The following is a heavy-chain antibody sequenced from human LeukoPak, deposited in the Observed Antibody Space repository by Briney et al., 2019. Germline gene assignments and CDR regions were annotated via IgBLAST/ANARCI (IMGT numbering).Heavy chain of an antibody. CDR3: ARGLYTYDYVWGSYREFDY. V-gene: IGHV3-48*03. Sequence: PGGSLRLSCAASGFTFSSYEMNWVRQAPGKGLEWVSYISSSGSTIYYADSVKGRFTISRDNAKNSLYLQMNSLRAEDTAVYYCARGLYTYDYVWGSYREFDYWGQGTLVTVSS. D-gene: IGHD3-16*02. CDR1: GFTFSSYE. CDR2: ISSSGSTI. J-gene: IGHJ4*02.